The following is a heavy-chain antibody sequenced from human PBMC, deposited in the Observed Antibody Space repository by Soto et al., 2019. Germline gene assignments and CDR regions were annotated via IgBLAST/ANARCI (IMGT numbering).Heavy chain of an antibody. CDR3: ARAVGYCISTSCYPYYYYGMDV. Sequence: SETLSLTCTVSGGSIISGGYYWSWIRKHPGKGLEWIGYIYYSGSTYYNPSLKSRVTISVDTSKNQFSLKLSSVTAADTAVYYCARAVGYCISTSCYPYYYYGMDVWGQGTTVTVSS. CDR1: GGSIISGGYY. CDR2: IYYSGST. J-gene: IGHJ6*02. D-gene: IGHD2-2*01. V-gene: IGHV4-31*03.